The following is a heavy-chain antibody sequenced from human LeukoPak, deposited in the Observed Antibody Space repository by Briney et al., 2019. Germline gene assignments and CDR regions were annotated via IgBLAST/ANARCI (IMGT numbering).Heavy chain of an antibody. CDR2: INHSGST. D-gene: IGHD5-12*01. V-gene: IGHV4-34*01. Sequence: SETLSLTCAGYGGSFSGYYWSWIRQPPGKGLEWIGEINHSGSTNYNPSLKSRVTISVDTSKNQFSLKLSSVTAADTAVYHCARGRWWLRSWYFDYWGQGTLVTVSS. CDR1: GGSFSGYY. CDR3: ARGRWWLRSWYFDY. J-gene: IGHJ4*02.